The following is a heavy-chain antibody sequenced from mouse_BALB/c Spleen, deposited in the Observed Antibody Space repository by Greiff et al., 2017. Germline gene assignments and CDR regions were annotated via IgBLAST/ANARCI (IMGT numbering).Heavy chain of an antibody. Sequence: VQLKESGGDLVKPGGSLKLSCAASGFTFSSYGMSWVRQTPDKRLEWVATISSGGSYTYYPDSVKGRFTISRDNAKNTLYLQMSSLKSEDTAMYYCARDSSGYPYFDYWGQGTTLTVSS. D-gene: IGHD3-2*01. CDR1: GFTFSSYG. V-gene: IGHV5-6*01. CDR2: ISSGGSYT. J-gene: IGHJ2*01. CDR3: ARDSSGYPYFDY.